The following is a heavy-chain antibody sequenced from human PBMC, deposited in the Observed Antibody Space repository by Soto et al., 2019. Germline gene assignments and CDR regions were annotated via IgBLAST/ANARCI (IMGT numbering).Heavy chain of an antibody. CDR1: GFTFSSYA. CDR3: ARDTSTYDFWSSYYRDYYYYGMDV. Sequence: QVQLVESGGGVVQPGRSLRLSCAASGFTFSSYAMHWVRQAPGKGLEWVAVISYDGINKYYADSVKGRFTISRDNSKNTLYLQMNSLRAEDTAVYYCARDTSTYDFWSSYYRDYYYYGMDVWGQGTTVTVSS. CDR2: ISYDGINK. D-gene: IGHD3-3*01. J-gene: IGHJ6*02. V-gene: IGHV3-30-3*01.